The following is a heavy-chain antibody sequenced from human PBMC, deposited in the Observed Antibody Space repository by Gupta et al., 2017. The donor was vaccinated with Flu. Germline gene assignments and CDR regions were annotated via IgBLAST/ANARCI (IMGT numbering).Heavy chain of an antibody. V-gene: IGHV3-30*03. J-gene: IGHJ3*01. CDR1: GNTFGSLC. Sequence: VQLVASGGGGVRLGWSLRLSCVGSGNTFGSLCMLCLGLAPGKGLEGVAVVSYDGTNKEYAESVRGRFTVSRDNSKNTLYLQMNSLAAEDTALYYCAIDNQEVVAVLANFDVWGQGTMVTVSS. CDR2: VSYDGTNK. CDR3: AIDNQEVVAVLANFDV. D-gene: IGHD2-21*01.